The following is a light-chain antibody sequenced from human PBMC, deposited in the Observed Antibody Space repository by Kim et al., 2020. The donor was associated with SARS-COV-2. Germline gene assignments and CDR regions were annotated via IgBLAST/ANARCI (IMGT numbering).Light chain of an antibody. V-gene: IGKV3-20*01. CDR2: GAS. Sequence: LSPGERATLSCRASQSVRSNSLAGYQQKPGRAPRLLIYGASSRATGIPDRFSGSGSGTDFTLTISRLEPEDFAVYYCQQYGRSLTFGGGTKVDIK. CDR1: QSVRSNS. J-gene: IGKJ4*01. CDR3: QQYGRSLT.